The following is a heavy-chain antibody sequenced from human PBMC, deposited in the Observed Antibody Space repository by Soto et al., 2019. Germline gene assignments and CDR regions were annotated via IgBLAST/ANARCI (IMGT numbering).Heavy chain of an antibody. CDR1: GGSISSYY. V-gene: IGHV4-59*12. CDR2: IYDSGSA. Sequence: PSETLSLTCTVSGGSISSYYWSWIRQPPGKGLEWIGYIYDSGSAYYNPSLKSRVTISMDTSKNQFAMRLSSVTGADTAVYYCARASSSSSAADYWGQGTLVTVSS. CDR3: ARASSSSSAADY. D-gene: IGHD6-6*01. J-gene: IGHJ4*02.